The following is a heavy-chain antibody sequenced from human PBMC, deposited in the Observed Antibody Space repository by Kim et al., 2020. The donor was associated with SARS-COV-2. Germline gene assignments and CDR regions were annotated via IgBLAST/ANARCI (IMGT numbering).Heavy chain of an antibody. V-gene: IGHV3-21*01. CDR1: GFSFSSYS. Sequence: GGSLRLSCAASGFSFSSYSMNWVRQAPGKGLEWVSSISSNSDYIYYGDSVKGRFTVSRDNAKDSLFLQMNSLRAEDSAVYYCTRETVTTVTGDYWGQGTLVTVSS. CDR2: ISSNSDYI. D-gene: IGHD4-17*01. J-gene: IGHJ4*02. CDR3: TRETVTTVTGDY.